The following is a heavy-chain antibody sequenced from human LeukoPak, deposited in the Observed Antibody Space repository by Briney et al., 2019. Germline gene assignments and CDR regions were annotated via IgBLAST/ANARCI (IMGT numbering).Heavy chain of an antibody. J-gene: IGHJ6*02. V-gene: IGHV3-7*01. CDR2: IKEDGSEI. CDR1: GFTFNFYW. Sequence: GGSLRLSCAGSGFTFNFYWMSWVRQAPGKGLEWVASIKEDGSEIHYLDSVRGRFTISRDNAKNSLYLEGNSLRGDDTAVYFCARDKTAAGFFLYHYGMDAWGQGTTVSVSS. D-gene: IGHD2-21*02. CDR3: ARDKTAAGFFLYHYGMDA.